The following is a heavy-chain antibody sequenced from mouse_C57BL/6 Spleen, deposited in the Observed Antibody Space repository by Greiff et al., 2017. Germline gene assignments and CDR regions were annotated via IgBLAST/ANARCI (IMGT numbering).Heavy chain of an antibody. CDR3: ARLDGYYVYFDY. CDR1: GYAFSSSW. V-gene: IGHV1-82*01. D-gene: IGHD2-3*01. Sequence: VKLVESGPELVKPGASVKISCKASGYAFSSSWMNWVKQRPGKGLEWIGRIYPGDGDTNYNGKFKGKATLTADKSSSTAYMQLSSLTSEDSAVYFCARLDGYYVYFDYWGQGTTLTVSS. J-gene: IGHJ2*01. CDR2: IYPGDGDT.